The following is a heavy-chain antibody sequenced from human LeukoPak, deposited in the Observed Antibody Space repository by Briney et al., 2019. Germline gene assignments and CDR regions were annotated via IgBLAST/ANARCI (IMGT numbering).Heavy chain of an antibody. D-gene: IGHD3-10*02. CDR3: AELGITMIGGV. Sequence: PGGSLRLSCAASGFTFSSYEMNWVCQAPGKGLEWVSYISSSGSTIYYAASVKGRFTISRDNAKNSLYLQMNSLRAEDTAVYYCAELGITMIGGVWGKGTTVTISS. CDR1: GFTFSSYE. J-gene: IGHJ6*04. V-gene: IGHV3-48*03. CDR2: ISSSGSTI.